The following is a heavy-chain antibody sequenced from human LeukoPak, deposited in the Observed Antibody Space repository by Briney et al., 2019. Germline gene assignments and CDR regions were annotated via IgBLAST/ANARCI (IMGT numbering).Heavy chain of an antibody. J-gene: IGHJ3*02. Sequence: PVASVKVSCKASGYTFTSYYMHWVRQAPGQGPEWMGIINPSGGSTSYAQKFQGRVTMTRDTSTSTVYMELSSLRSEDTAVYYCARDWGDYYDSSGPSYPVGAFDIWGQGTMVTVSS. V-gene: IGHV1-46*01. CDR3: ARDWGDYYDSSGPSYPVGAFDI. D-gene: IGHD3-22*01. CDR2: INPSGGST. CDR1: GYTFTSYY.